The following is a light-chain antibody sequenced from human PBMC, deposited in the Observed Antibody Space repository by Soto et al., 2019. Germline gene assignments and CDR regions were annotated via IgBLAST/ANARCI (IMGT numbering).Light chain of an antibody. Sequence: QSALTQPRSVSGSPGQSVTISCTGTSSDVGAYDHVSWYQQHPGKAPKLMIYDVAKRPSGVPDRFSGFKSGSTASLTISGLQAEDETDYYCCSYAGSSVLFGGGTKVTVL. CDR3: CSYAGSSVL. CDR1: SSDVGAYDH. CDR2: DVA. J-gene: IGLJ2*01. V-gene: IGLV2-11*01.